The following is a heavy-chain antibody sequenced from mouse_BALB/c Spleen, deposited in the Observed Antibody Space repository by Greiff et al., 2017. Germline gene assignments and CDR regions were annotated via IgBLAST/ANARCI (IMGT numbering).Heavy chain of an antibody. Sequence: EVKLEESGGGLVKPGGSLKLSCAASGFTFSDYYMYWVRQTPEKRLEWVATISDGGSYTYYPDSVKGRFTISRDNAKNNLYLQMSSLKSEDTAMYYCATYGFAYWGQGTLVTVSA. V-gene: IGHV5-4*02. J-gene: IGHJ3*01. D-gene: IGHD1-1*01. CDR1: GFTFSDYY. CDR2: ISDGGSYT. CDR3: ATYGFAY.